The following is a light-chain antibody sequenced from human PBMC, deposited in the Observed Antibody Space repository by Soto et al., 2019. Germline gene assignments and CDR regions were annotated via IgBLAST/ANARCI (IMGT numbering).Light chain of an antibody. V-gene: IGLV2-14*01. CDR2: EVT. J-gene: IGLJ3*02. Sequence: QSVLTQPASVSGSLGQSITISCTGTSSDVGAYDYVSWYQHHPGKVPKLMIYEVTNRPSGVSTRFSGSKSANTASLTISGLQADDEADYFCLSYTSISTWVFGGGTKVTVL. CDR1: SSDVGAYDY. CDR3: LSYTSISTWV.